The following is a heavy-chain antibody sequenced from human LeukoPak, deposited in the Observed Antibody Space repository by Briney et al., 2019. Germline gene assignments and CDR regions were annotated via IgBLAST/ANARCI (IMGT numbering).Heavy chain of an antibody. CDR2: ISGSGGGT. CDR1: GFTFSSYA. CDR3: AKRDYYDSSGFYYYYYYMDV. J-gene: IGHJ6*03. Sequence: GRSLRLSCAASGFTFSSYAMSWVPQAPGKGLEWVSAISGSGGGTYYADSVQGRFTISRDKSKNTLYLQMNSLRAEDTAVYYCAKRDYYDSSGFYYYYYYMDVWGKRTTVTVSS. D-gene: IGHD3-22*01. V-gene: IGHV3-23*01.